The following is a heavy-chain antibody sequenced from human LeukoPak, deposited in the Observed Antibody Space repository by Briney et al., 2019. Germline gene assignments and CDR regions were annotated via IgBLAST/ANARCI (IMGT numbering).Heavy chain of an antibody. CDR2: IWYDGSNK. V-gene: IGHV3-33*08. D-gene: IGHD4-17*01. CDR1: GFTFSSYG. Sequence: GGSLRLSCAASGFTFSSYGMHWVRQAPGKGLEWVAVIWYDGSNKYYADSVKGRFTISRDNSKNTLYLQMNSLRAEDTAVYYCARGRNYGDYSYYYYGMDVWGKGTTVTVSS. CDR3: ARGRNYGDYSYYYYGMDV. J-gene: IGHJ6*04.